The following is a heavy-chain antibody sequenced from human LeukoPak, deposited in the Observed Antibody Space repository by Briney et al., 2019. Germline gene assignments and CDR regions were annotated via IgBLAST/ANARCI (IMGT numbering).Heavy chain of an antibody. Sequence: GGSLRLSCAASGFTFRSYAMNWVRQAPGKGLEWVSGISNSGGSTYYADSVKGRFTISRDNSKNTLYLQMNSLRSEDTAVYYCARSVESSSSPSFDPWGQGTLVTVSS. J-gene: IGHJ5*02. D-gene: IGHD2-2*01. CDR1: GFTFRSYA. CDR2: ISNSGGST. CDR3: ARSVESSSSPSFDP. V-gene: IGHV3-23*01.